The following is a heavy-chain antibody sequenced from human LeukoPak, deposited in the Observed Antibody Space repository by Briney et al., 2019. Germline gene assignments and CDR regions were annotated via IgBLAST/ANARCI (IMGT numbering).Heavy chain of an antibody. D-gene: IGHD6-19*01. J-gene: IGHJ6*02. CDR2: IYSSGST. CDR3: AREGSGSTPYYYGMDV. V-gene: IGHV4-61*02. Sequence: PSETLSLTCTVSGGSISTDNYYGSWIRQPAGKGLEWIGRIYSSGSTNYNPSLKSRVTISVDTSKNQLSLKLSSVTAADTAVYYCAREGSGSTPYYYGMDVWGQGTTVTVSS. CDR1: GGSISTDNYY.